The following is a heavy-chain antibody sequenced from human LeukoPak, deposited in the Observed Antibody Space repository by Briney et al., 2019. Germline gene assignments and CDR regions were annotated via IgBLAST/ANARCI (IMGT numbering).Heavy chain of an antibody. CDR3: ARDLVTVTKGFDI. D-gene: IGHD4-17*01. CDR2: ISYIGST. CDR1: DDSFSSHY. V-gene: IGHV4-59*11. J-gene: IGHJ3*02. Sequence: SETLSLTCAVSDDSFSSHYWTWIRQPPGEGLEWLGYISYIGSTNYNPSLKSRVTISIDTSKNQFSLKLTSVTAADTAVYYCARDLVTVTKGFDIWGQGTMVSVSS.